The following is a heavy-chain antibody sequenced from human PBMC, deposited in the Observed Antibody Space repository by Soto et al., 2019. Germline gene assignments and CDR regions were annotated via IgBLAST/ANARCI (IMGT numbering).Heavy chain of an antibody. J-gene: IGHJ5*02. Sequence: ASVKVSCKASGGTFSSYAISWVRQAPGQGLEWMGGIIPIFGTANYARKFQGRVTITADEFTSTAYMELSSLRSEDTAVYYCARDLGHCSGVSCYWFDPWGQGTLVTVSS. V-gene: IGHV1-69*13. D-gene: IGHD2-15*01. CDR2: IIPIFGTA. CDR3: ARDLGHCSGVSCYWFDP. CDR1: GGTFSSYA.